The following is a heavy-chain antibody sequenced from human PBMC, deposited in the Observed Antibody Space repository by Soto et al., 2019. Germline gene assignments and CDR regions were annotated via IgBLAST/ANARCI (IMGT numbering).Heavy chain of an antibody. CDR1: GGSISSAGYH. J-gene: IGHJ4*02. Sequence: QVQLQESGPGLVKPSQALSLICTVSGGSISSAGYHWSWIRQHPGKALEWIGYINYSGSTYYSPSLKGRLTISICTSKNPFSLGLSSVTAADTAVYYCARQTTVTTSGRGAFDNWGQGTLVTVSS. V-gene: IGHV4-31*03. CDR2: INYSGST. D-gene: IGHD4-17*01. CDR3: ARQTTVTTSGRGAFDN.